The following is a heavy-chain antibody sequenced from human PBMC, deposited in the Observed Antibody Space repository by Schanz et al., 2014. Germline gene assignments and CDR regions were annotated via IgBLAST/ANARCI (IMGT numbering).Heavy chain of an antibody. CDR2: IISILGIP. Sequence: QVQLVQSGAEVKKPGSSVKVSCKASGGTFSSYAISWVRQAPGQGLEWMGRIISILGIPNYAQKFQGRVTFTADKSTSTAYMDLRSLRSDDTAVYYCARDQSPYTNSSDVRYFDYWGQGTLATVSS. CDR1: GGTFSSYA. D-gene: IGHD6-6*01. J-gene: IGHJ4*02. V-gene: IGHV1-69*04. CDR3: ARDQSPYTNSSDVRYFDY.